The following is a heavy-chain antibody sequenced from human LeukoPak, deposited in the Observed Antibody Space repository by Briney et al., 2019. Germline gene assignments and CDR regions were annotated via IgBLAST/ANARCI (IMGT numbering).Heavy chain of an antibody. CDR1: GFTFSSYW. J-gene: IGHJ4*02. D-gene: IGHD4-11*01. Sequence: AGSLRLSCAASGFTFSSYWKHWVRQAPGKGLVWFSRINSDGSSTSYADSVKGRFTISRDNAKNTLYLQMNSLRAEDTAVYYCARAYTTVTTIQVYWGQGTLVTVSS. CDR2: INSDGSST. CDR3: ARAYTTVTTIQVY. V-gene: IGHV3-74*01.